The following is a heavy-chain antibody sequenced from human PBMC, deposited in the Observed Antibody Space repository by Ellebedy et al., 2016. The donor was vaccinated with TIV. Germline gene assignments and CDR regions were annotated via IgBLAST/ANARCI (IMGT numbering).Heavy chain of an antibody. J-gene: IGHJ4*02. CDR2: IETGGNT. CDR3: ARDYASG. Sequence: GESLKISCAVSGFTVRSNSMSWVRQAPGKGLEWVSVIETGGNTYYADSVKGRFTISRDNSKDTLYLQMNSLRAEDTAVYYCARDYASGWGQGTLVTVAS. CDR1: GFTVRSNS. D-gene: IGHD3-16*01. V-gene: IGHV3-53*01.